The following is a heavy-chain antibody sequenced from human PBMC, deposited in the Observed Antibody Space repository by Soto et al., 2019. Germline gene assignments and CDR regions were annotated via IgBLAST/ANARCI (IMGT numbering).Heavy chain of an antibody. CDR2: INPSGGST. V-gene: IGHV1-46*01. CDR1: QYTFSSYY. CDR3: STDLRSGSDY. J-gene: IGHJ4*02. Sequence: ASVKVSCKASQYTFSSYYIHWVRQAPGQGLEWMGIINPSGGSTSYAQNFQGRVTMTRDTSTSTVYMDLSSLRSEDTAVYYCSTDLRSGSDYWGQGTLVTVSS. D-gene: IGHD5-12*01.